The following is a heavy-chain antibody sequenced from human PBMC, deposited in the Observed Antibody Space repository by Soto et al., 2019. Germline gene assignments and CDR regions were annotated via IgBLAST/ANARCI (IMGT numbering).Heavy chain of an antibody. CDR3: ARDYYDSSGYYYVRYPLDI. D-gene: IGHD3-22*01. V-gene: IGHV1-69*13. Sequence: EASVKVSCKASGGTFSSYAISWVRQAPGQGLEWMGGIIPIFGTANYAQKFQGRVTITADESTSTAYMELSSLRSEDTAVYYCARDYYDSSGYYYVRYPLDIWGQGTMVTVSS. CDR2: IIPIFGTA. J-gene: IGHJ3*02. CDR1: GGTFSSYA.